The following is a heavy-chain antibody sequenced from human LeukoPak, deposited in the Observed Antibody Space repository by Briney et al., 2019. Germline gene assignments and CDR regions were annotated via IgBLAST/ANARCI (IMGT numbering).Heavy chain of an antibody. CDR2: VYYSGST. CDR3: ARGPDFWSGYYYFDY. CDR1: GGSISSHH. D-gene: IGHD3-3*01. V-gene: IGHV4-59*11. J-gene: IGHJ4*02. Sequence: PSETLSLTCTVSGGSISSHHWSWIRQPPGKGLEWIGYVYYSGSTNYNPSLKSRVTISVDTSKNQFSLKLSSVTAADTAVYYCARGPDFWSGYYYFDYWGQGTLVTVSS.